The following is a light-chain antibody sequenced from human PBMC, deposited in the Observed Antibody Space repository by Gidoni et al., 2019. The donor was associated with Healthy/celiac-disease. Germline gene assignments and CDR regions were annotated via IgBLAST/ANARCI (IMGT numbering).Light chain of an antibody. Sequence: DIVMTQSPDSLAVSLGERATINCKSSQSVLYSSNHKNYLAWYQQKPGQPPKLLIYWASTRESGVPDRFSGSGSGTDFTLTISSLQAEDVAVYYCQQYYSTPPFGQGTKVEIK. CDR2: WAS. J-gene: IGKJ1*01. CDR3: QQYYSTPP. V-gene: IGKV4-1*01. CDR1: QSVLYSSNHKNY.